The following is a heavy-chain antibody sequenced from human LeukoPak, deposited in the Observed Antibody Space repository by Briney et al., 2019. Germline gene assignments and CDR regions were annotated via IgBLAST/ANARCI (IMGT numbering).Heavy chain of an antibody. CDR2: INHSGST. Sequence: SETLSLTCAVYGGSFSGYYWSWIRQPPGKGLEWIGEINHSGSTNYNPSLKSRVTISVDTSKNQFSLKLSSVTAADTAVYYCARGPGYSSGWFGKGTYYYYGMDVWGQGTTVTVSS. J-gene: IGHJ6*02. V-gene: IGHV4-34*01. D-gene: IGHD6-19*01. CDR3: ARGPGYSSGWFGKGTYYYYGMDV. CDR1: GGSFSGYY.